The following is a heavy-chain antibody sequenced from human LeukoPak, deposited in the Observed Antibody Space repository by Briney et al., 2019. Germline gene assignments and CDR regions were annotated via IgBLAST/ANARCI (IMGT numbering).Heavy chain of an antibody. CDR1: GFTFSSYS. CDR3: ARDPAYYYDSSGYYY. J-gene: IGHJ4*02. Sequence: KPGGSLRLSCAASGFTFSSYSMNWVRQAPGKGLEWVSSISSSSSYIYYADSVRGRFTISRDNAKNSLYLQMNSLRAEDTAVYYCARDPAYYYDSSGYYYWGQGTLVTVSS. D-gene: IGHD3-22*01. V-gene: IGHV3-21*01. CDR2: ISSSSSYI.